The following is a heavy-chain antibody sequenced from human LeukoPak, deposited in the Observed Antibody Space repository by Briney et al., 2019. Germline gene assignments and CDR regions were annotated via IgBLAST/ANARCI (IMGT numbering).Heavy chain of an antibody. J-gene: IGHJ4*02. CDR1: GFTFSSYW. D-gene: IGHD3-22*01. Sequence: PGGSLRLSCAASGFTFSSYWMSWVRQAPGKGLEWVSTISGSGAGTYYADSVKGRFTVSRDSSKNTLHLQMNSLRAEDTAVYYCAKRDSSWATYWGQGTLVTVSS. V-gene: IGHV3-23*01. CDR2: ISGSGAGT. CDR3: AKRDSSWATY.